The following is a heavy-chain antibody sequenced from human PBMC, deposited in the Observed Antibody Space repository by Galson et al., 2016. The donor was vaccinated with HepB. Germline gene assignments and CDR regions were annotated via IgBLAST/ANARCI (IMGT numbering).Heavy chain of an antibody. CDR2: INPNSGGK. J-gene: IGHJ4*02. CDR3: ARDLNNSTSGWSPGDS. Sequence: SVKVSCKASGYTFTGYYMHWVRQAPGKGLEWMGWINPNSGGKNFAQTFQGRVTMTRDNSISTAYIELDSLASDDTAVYYCARDLNNSTSGWSPGDSWGQGTLVTVSS. V-gene: IGHV1-2*02. CDR1: GYTFTGYY. D-gene: IGHD6-19*01.